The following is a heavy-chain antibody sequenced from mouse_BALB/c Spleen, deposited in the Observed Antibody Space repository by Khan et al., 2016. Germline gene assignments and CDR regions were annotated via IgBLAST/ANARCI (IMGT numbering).Heavy chain of an antibody. V-gene: IGHV1-80*01. J-gene: IGHJ2*01. CDR3: ARRDYYGSSYSDY. CDR1: GYAFSSYW. CDR2: IYPGDGDT. Sequence: QVRLQQSGAELVRPGSSVKISCKASGYAFSSYWMNWVKQRPGQGLEWIGQIYPGDGDTNYNGKFKGKATLTADKSSSTAYMQLSSPTSEDSAFYFCARRDYYGSSYSDYWGQGTTLTVSS. D-gene: IGHD1-1*01.